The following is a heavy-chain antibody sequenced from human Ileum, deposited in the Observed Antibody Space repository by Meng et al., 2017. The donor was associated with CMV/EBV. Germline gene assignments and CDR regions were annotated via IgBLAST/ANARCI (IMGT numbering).Heavy chain of an antibody. J-gene: IGHJ4*02. V-gene: IGHV3-21*01. CDR1: GFPFSAYG. Sequence: AYGFPFSAYGMNWVRQAPGKGLEWVSSISTSRNYIYYADSVKGRFTISRDNAENSLSLQMNSLRGEDTAVYYCARGRGDAYNFYFDFWGQGALVTVSS. CDR3: ARGRGDAYNFYFDF. D-gene: IGHD5-24*01. CDR2: ISTSRNYI.